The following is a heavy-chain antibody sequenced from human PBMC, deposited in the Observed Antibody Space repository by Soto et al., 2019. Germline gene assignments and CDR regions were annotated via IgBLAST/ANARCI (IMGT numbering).Heavy chain of an antibody. V-gene: IGHV1-69*13. CDR3: AREYYSSGYSAGVLFTYYYGMDV. Sequence: SVKVSCKASGGTFSSYAISWVRQAPGQGLEWMGGIIPIFGTANYAQKFQGRVTITAGESTSTAYMELSSLRSEDTAVYYCAREYYSSGYSAGVLFTYYYGMDVWGQGTTVTVSS. CDR1: GGTFSSYA. D-gene: IGHD3-22*01. CDR2: IIPIFGTA. J-gene: IGHJ6*02.